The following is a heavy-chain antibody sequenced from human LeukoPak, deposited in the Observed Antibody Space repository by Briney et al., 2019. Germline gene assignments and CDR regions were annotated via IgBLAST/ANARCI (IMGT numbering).Heavy chain of an antibody. CDR3: AGLAGSYPGSPFDY. V-gene: IGHV5-51*01. CDR2: IYPGDSDT. D-gene: IGHD1-26*01. J-gene: IGHJ4*02. CDR1: AYRFANYW. Sequence: GESLQISCKGSAYRFANYWIGWVRQMPGKGLEWMGIIYPGDSDTRYSPSFEGQVTISADKSISTAYLQWSRLKASDSALYYCAGLAGSYPGSPFDYWGQGTLVTVSS.